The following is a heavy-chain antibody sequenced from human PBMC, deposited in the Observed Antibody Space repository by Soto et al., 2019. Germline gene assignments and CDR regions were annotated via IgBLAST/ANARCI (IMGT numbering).Heavy chain of an antibody. V-gene: IGHV3-30*18. CDR2: ISYDGSNK. CDR1: GFTFSSYG. Sequence: PGGSLRLSCAASGFTFSSYGMHWVRQAPGKGLEWVAVISYDGSNKYYADSVKGRFTISRDNSKNTLYLQMNSLRAEDTAVYYCAKEAESERFLEWLLYVGYFDYWGQGTLVTVSS. D-gene: IGHD3-3*01. J-gene: IGHJ4*02. CDR3: AKEAESERFLEWLLYVGYFDY.